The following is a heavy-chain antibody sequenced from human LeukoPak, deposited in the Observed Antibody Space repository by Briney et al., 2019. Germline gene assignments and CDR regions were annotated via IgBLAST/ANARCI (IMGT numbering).Heavy chain of an antibody. Sequence: SETLSLTCTVSGGSISISNYYWGWIRQPPGKGLEWIGSIYYSGSTYYNPSLKSRVTISVDTSKNQFSLKLSSVTAADTAVYYCARENPKNSDFWGRGTLVTVSS. V-gene: IGHV4-39*01. D-gene: IGHD2/OR15-2a*01. J-gene: IGHJ4*02. CDR1: GGSISISNYY. CDR2: IYYSGST. CDR3: ARENPKNSDF.